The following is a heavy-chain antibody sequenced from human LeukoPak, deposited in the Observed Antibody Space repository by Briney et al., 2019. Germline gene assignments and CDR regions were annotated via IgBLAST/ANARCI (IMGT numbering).Heavy chain of an antibody. D-gene: IGHD3-10*01. Sequence: SETLSLTCTVSGGSISSSSYYWGWIRQPPGKGLEWIGSIYYSGSTYYNPSLKSRVTMSVDTSKNQFSLKLSSVTAADTAVYYCARAVGSGRNWFDPWGQGTLVTVSS. V-gene: IGHV4-39*07. CDR1: GGSISSSSYY. J-gene: IGHJ5*02. CDR2: IYYSGST. CDR3: ARAVGSGRNWFDP.